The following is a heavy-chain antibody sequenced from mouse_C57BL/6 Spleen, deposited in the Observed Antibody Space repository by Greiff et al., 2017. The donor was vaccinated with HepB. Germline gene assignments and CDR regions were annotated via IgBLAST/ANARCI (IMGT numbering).Heavy chain of an antibody. CDR1: GYTFTDYY. Sequence: VQLQQSGPELVKPGASVKISCKASGYTFTDYYMNWVKQSHGKSLEWIGDINPNNGGTSYNQKFKGKATLTVDKSSSTAYMELRSLTSEDSAVYYCASYYGSVDYWGQGTTLTVSS. V-gene: IGHV1-26*01. CDR2: INPNNGGT. D-gene: IGHD1-1*01. J-gene: IGHJ2*01. CDR3: ASYYGSVDY.